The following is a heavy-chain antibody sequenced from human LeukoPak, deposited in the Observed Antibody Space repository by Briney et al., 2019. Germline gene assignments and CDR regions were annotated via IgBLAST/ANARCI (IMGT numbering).Heavy chain of an antibody. D-gene: IGHD3-16*02. CDR1: GFTVSSNY. V-gene: IGHV3-53*01. CDR3: ARSARNYVWGSYRRADY. J-gene: IGHJ4*02. Sequence: GGSLRLSCAASGFTVSSNYMSWVRQAPGKGLEWVSVIYSGGSAYYADSVKGRFTISRDNSKNTLYLQMNSLRAEDTAVYYCARSARNYVWGSYRRADYWGQGTLVTVSS. CDR2: IYSGGSA.